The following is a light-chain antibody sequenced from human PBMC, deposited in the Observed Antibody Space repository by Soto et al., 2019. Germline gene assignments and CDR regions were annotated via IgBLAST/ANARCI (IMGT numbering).Light chain of an antibody. J-gene: IGKJ4*01. CDR2: GAS. Sequence: TQSPATLSMSPGERATLSCRASQSVTSNIAWYQQKLGQAPRLLIYGASTRATGIPARFSGSGSGTEFTLTISSLQSEDSAVYYCQQYNDWPPLTFGGGTKVEIK. V-gene: IGKV3-15*01. CDR1: QSVTSN. CDR3: QQYNDWPPLT.